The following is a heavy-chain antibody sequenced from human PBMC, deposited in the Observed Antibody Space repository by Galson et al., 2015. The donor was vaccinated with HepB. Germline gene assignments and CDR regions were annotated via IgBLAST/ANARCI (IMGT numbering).Heavy chain of an antibody. Sequence: SVKVSCKASGYTFTSYYMHWVRQAPGQGLEWMGIINPSGGSTSYAQKFQGRVTMTRDTSTSTVYMELSSLRSEDTAVYYCAGDGGAYSSSSTLPNEIDYWGQGTLVTVSS. V-gene: IGHV1-46*01. CDR3: AGDGGAYSSSSTLPNEIDY. CDR1: GYTFTSYY. D-gene: IGHD6-6*01. J-gene: IGHJ4*02. CDR2: INPSGGST.